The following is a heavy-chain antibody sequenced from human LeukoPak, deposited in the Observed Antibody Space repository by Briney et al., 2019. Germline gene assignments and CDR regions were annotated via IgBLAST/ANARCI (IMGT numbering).Heavy chain of an antibody. Sequence: SETLSLTCAVHGGSFSGYYWSWIRQPLGKGLEWIGEINHSENTDYNPPLKSRVTISVDTSKNQLSLKLSSVTAADTAVYYCARHLRWRTSFSPFDYWGQGTLVTVSS. CDR2: INHSENT. J-gene: IGHJ4*02. V-gene: IGHV4-34*01. CDR1: GGSFSGYY. CDR3: ARHLRWRTSFSPFDY. D-gene: IGHD3/OR15-3a*01.